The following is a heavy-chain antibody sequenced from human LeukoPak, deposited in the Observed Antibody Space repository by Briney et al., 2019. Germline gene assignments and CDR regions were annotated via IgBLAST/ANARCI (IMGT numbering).Heavy chain of an antibody. CDR2: INHSGST. CDR1: GGSFSGYY. J-gene: IGHJ6*02. V-gene: IGHV4-34*01. Sequence: PSETLSLTCAVYGGSFSGYYWSWIRQPPGKGLEWIGEINHSGSTNYNPSLKSRVTISVDTSKNQLSLKLSSVTAADTAVYYCARGRRGYYYYYGMDVWGQGTTVTVSS. CDR3: ARGRRGYYYYYGMDV.